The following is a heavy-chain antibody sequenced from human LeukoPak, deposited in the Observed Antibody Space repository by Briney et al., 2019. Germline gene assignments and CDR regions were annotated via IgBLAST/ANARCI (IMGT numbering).Heavy chain of an antibody. D-gene: IGHD3-10*01. J-gene: IGHJ4*02. Sequence: PGKSLRLSCAASGFTFRSYAIHWVRQAPGKGLEWVAFISWDGTIKYYADSVKGRFTISRDNSKNMVHLQMNSLRAEDTAVYYCAEVDPPAGSGSYYNYDYWGQGTLVTVSS. V-gene: IGHV3-30-3*02. CDR1: GFTFRSYA. CDR3: AEVDPPAGSGSYYNYDY. CDR2: ISWDGTIK.